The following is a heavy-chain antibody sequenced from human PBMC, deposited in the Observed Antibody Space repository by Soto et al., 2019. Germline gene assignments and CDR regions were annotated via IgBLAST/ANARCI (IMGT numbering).Heavy chain of an antibody. J-gene: IGHJ2*01. CDR1: EFTFSASG. CDR3: AKTPRGGDYGDWYFDL. V-gene: IGHV3-23*01. Sequence: EVQLLESGGDLVQPGGSLRLSCAASEFTFSASGMTWVRLPPGRGLDYVSAIGPSGSAKYYVDSVKGRFTISRDNSKNTLYLQMNSLRAEDTAIYYCAKTPRGGDYGDWYFDLWGRGTLVTVSS. D-gene: IGHD4-17*01. CDR2: IGPSGSAK.